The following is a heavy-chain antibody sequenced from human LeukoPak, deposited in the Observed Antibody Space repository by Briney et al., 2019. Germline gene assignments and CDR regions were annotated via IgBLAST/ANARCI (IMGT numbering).Heavy chain of an antibody. J-gene: IGHJ1*01. D-gene: IGHD3-22*01. CDR2: IYYSGST. CDR3: ARTYYYDNSAHWGYFQH. Sequence: NASETLSLTCTVSGGSISSYYWSWIRQPPGKGLEWIGYIYYSGSTNYNPSLKSRVTISVDTSKNQFSLKLSSVTAADTAVYYCARTYYYDNSAHWGYFQHWGQGTLVTVSS. V-gene: IGHV4-59*08. CDR1: GGSISSYY.